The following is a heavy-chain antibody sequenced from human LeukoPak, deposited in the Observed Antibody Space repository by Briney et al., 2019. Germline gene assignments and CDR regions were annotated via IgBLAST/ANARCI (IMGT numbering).Heavy chain of an antibody. CDR3: ARSEINDYVKY. CDR1: GGSISSSTYY. D-gene: IGHD1-14*01. V-gene: IGHV4-39*07. Sequence: SETLSLTCTVSGGSISSSTYYWGWIRQPPGKGLEWIGNIYYSGSTYYNPSLKSRVTISVDTSKNQVSLKLTSVTASDTAVYYCARSEINDYVKYWGQGILVTVSS. CDR2: IYYSGST. J-gene: IGHJ4*02.